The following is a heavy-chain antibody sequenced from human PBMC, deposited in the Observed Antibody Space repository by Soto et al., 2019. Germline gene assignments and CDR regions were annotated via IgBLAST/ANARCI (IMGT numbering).Heavy chain of an antibody. CDR2: IGTSGNDI. CDR1: GFTFSSFG. V-gene: IGHV3-48*03. J-gene: IGHJ5*02. Sequence: VGSLRLSCAVSGFTFSSFGMNWVRQAPGKGLEWVSYIGTSGNDIYYADSVKGRFTISRDNARNSLYLQMSSLRSEDTAVYYCARRMYPGYSSSSRPWFDPWGQGTLVTVSS. CDR3: ARRMYPGYSSSSRPWFDP. D-gene: IGHD6-6*01.